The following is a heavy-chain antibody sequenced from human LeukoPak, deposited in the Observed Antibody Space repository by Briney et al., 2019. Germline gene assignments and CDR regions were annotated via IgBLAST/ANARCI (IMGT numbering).Heavy chain of an antibody. V-gene: IGHV1-2*02. CDR2: INPNSGGT. J-gene: IGHJ5*02. CDR3: ARVRRCSGGSCYSGWFDP. CDR1: GYTFTGYY. D-gene: IGHD2-15*01. Sequence: ASVKVSCKASGYTFTGYYMRWVRQAPGQGLEWMGWINPNSGGTNYAQKFQGRVTMTRDTSISTAYMELSRLRSDDTAVYYCARVRRCSGGSCYSGWFDPWGQGTLVTVSS.